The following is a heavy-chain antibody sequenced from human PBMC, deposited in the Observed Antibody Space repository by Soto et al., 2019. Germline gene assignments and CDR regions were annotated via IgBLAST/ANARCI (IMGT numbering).Heavy chain of an antibody. CDR3: ARGGRCGGDCYWEDY. CDR2: IIPSFGII. V-gene: IGHV1-69*17. Sequence: QVQLVQSGAEVKKPGSSVKVSCKASGGAFSSYAFSWVRQAPGQGLEWMGGIIPSFGIINYAQKFQGRVTITADKSTSTAYMELSGLRFEDTAVYFCARGGRCGGDCYWEDYWGQGTVVTVSS. D-gene: IGHD2-21*02. J-gene: IGHJ4*02. CDR1: GGAFSSYA.